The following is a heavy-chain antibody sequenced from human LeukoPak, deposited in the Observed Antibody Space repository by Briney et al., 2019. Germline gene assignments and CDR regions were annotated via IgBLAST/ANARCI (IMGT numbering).Heavy chain of an antibody. CDR2: IYYSGST. V-gene: IGHV4-39*01. Sequence: SETLSLTCTVSGGSISSYYWGWIRQPPGKGLEWIGSIYYSGSTYYNPSLKSRVTISVDTSKNQFSLKLSSVTAADTAVYYCASHYYFDSRPPDYWGQGALVTVSS. CDR1: GGSISSYY. D-gene: IGHD3-22*01. J-gene: IGHJ4*02. CDR3: ASHYYFDSRPPDY.